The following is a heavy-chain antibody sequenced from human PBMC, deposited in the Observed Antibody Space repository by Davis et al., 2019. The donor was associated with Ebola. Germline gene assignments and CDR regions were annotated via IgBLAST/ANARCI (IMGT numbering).Heavy chain of an antibody. D-gene: IGHD2-21*02. V-gene: IGHV3-74*01. J-gene: IGHJ4*02. Sequence: PGGSLRLSCAASGFTFSSYWMHWVRQAPGKGLVWVSRINSDGSSTSYADSVKGRFTISRDNAKNTLYLQMNSLRAEDTAVYYCARASLVVTAIQPSNYWGQGTLVTVSS. CDR1: GFTFSSYW. CDR2: INSDGSST. CDR3: ARASLVVTAIQPSNY.